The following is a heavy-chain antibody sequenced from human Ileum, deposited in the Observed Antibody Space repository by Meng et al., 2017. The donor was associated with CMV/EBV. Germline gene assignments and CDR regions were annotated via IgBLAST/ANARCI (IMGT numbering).Heavy chain of an antibody. CDR2: IKLGGSEK. Sequence: GESLKISCAASGFTFSSYWMTWVRQAPGKGLEWVANIKLGGSEKYYVDSVKGRFTISRDDAKNSVYLQMNSLRPEDSAVYFCARLLDYYFFNYWGQGTLVTVSS. D-gene: IGHD2-15*01. J-gene: IGHJ4*02. CDR1: GFTFSSYW. CDR3: ARLLDYYFFNY. V-gene: IGHV3-7*01.